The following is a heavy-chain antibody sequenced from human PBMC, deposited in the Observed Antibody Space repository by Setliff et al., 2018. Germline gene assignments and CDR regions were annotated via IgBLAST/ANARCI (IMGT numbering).Heavy chain of an antibody. J-gene: IGHJ4*02. Sequence: PGGSLRLSCAASGFTFSSYWMSGVRQAPGKGLEWGSYISSRGSTIYYADSVKGRFTISRDNAKNSLYLQMNSLRAEDTAVYYCACPDILTGLYDYWGQGTLVTVSS. D-gene: IGHD3-9*01. CDR1: GFTFSSYW. V-gene: IGHV3-48*04. CDR3: ACPDILTGLYDY. CDR2: ISSRGSTI.